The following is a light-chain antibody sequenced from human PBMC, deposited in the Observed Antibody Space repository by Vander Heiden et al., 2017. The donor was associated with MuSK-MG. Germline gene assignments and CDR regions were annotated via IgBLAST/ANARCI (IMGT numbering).Light chain of an antibody. V-gene: IGKV2-28*01. J-gene: IGKJ1*01. Sequence: DLVMTQAPLSLPVTPGEPTSLPCTSSQSLLHSNGYNYLDWYLQRPGQSPQLLIYLGSNRASGVPDRFSGSGSGTDFTLKISSVEAEDVGVFYCRQALQTPRTFGQGTKVEIK. CDR3: RQALQTPRT. CDR1: QSLLHSNGYNY. CDR2: LGS.